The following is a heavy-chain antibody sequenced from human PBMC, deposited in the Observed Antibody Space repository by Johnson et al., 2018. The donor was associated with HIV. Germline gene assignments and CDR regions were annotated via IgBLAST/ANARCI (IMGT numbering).Heavy chain of an antibody. CDR3: AKEERATMIVQTNDAFDI. J-gene: IGHJ3*02. D-gene: IGHD3-22*01. CDR1: GFTFSSYG. CDR2: IRYDGSNT. Sequence: QVQLVESGGGVVQPGGSLRLSCAASGFTFSSYGMHWVRQAPGKGLEWVAFIRYDGSNTYYADSVKGQFTISRDNSKNTLYLQMNSLRAEDTAVYYCAKEERATMIVQTNDAFDIWGQGTMVTVSS. V-gene: IGHV3-30*02.